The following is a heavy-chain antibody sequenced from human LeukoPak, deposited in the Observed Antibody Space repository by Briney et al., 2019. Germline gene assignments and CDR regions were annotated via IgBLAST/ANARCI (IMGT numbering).Heavy chain of an antibody. D-gene: IGHD3-3*01. CDR3: AKVPVFSLTISEVVTDDAFDI. J-gene: IGHJ3*02. CDR1: GFTFSSSA. Sequence: PGGSLRLSCAASGFTFSSSAMSWVRQAPGKGLEWVSAISGSGVSTYYADSVKGRFTISRDNSKNTLYLQMNSLRAEDTAVYYCAKVPVFSLTISEVVTDDAFDIWGQGTIVTVSS. V-gene: IGHV3-23*01. CDR2: ISGSGVST.